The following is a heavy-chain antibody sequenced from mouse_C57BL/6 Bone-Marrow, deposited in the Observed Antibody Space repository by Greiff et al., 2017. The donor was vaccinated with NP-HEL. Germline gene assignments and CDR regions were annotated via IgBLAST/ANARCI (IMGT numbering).Heavy chain of an antibody. CDR3: ARGIYYYGSKPWWYFDV. Sequence: VQVVESGAELVKPGASVKISCKASGYAFSSYWMNWVKQRPGKGLEWIGQIYPGDGDTNYNGKFKGKATLTADKSSSTAYMQLSSLTSEDSAVYFCARGIYYYGSKPWWYFDVWGTGTTVTVSS. J-gene: IGHJ1*03. CDR1: GYAFSSYW. CDR2: IYPGDGDT. V-gene: IGHV1-80*01. D-gene: IGHD1-1*01.